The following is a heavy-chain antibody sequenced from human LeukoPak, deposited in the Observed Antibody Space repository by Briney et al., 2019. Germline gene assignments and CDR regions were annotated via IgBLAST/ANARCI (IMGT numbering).Heavy chain of an antibody. D-gene: IGHD6-19*01. V-gene: IGHV3-9*01. Sequence: PGRSLRLSCAASGFTFEEYAMHWVRQAPGKGLEWVSGISWNSGSIGYADSVKGRFTISRDNAKNSLYLQMNSLRAEDTALYYCAKASGSSGWYNWFDPWGQGTLVTVSS. CDR3: AKASGSSGWYNWFDP. J-gene: IGHJ5*02. CDR1: GFTFEEYA. CDR2: ISWNSGSI.